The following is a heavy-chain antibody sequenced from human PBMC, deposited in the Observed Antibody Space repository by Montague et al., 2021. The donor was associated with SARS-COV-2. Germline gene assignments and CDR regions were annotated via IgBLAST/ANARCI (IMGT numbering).Heavy chain of an antibody. CDR3: ARWLTGWTGYAKSVYFDY. Sequence: TLSLTCTVSGGSIMSPSFHWDWIRQAPGKGLEWIGSIYYGGTTYFNPSLRSRVTLSVDTTRSQFSLYLSSVTAADTAVYYCARWLTGWTGYAKSVYFDYWGQGLLVTVSS. CDR1: GGSIMSPSFH. D-gene: IGHD3/OR15-3a*01. V-gene: IGHV4-39*01. J-gene: IGHJ4*02. CDR2: IYYGGTT.